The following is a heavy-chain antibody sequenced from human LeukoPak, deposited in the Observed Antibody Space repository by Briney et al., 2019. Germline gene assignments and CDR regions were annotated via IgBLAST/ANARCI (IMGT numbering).Heavy chain of an antibody. CDR2: ISSSGSTI. D-gene: IGHD3-16*01. J-gene: IGHJ3*01. Sequence: SGGSLRLSCAASGFTFSSYEMNWVRQAPGKGLEWVSYISSSGSTIYYADSVKGRFTISRDNAKNTLYLQMNSLRAEDTAVYYCARDFLHLGGWGQGTMVTVSS. V-gene: IGHV3-48*03. CDR1: GFTFSSYE. CDR3: ARDFLHLGG.